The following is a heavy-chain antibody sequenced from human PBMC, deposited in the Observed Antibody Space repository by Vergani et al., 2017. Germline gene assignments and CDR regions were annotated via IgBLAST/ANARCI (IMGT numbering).Heavy chain of an antibody. Sequence: QVQLVQSGAEVKKPGSSVKVSCKASGGTFSSYAISWVRQAPGHGLEWMGGIIPIFGTANYAQKFQGRVTITADESTSTAYMELSSLRSEDTAVYYCARSYYGSGSYRYYYYYMDVWGKGTTVTVSS. J-gene: IGHJ6*03. CDR3: ARSYYGSGSYRYYYYYMDV. CDR2: IIPIFGTA. V-gene: IGHV1-69*01. CDR1: GGTFSSYA. D-gene: IGHD3-10*01.